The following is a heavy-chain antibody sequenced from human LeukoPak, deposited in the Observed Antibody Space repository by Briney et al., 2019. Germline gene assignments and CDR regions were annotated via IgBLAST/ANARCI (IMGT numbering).Heavy chain of an antibody. Sequence: GGSLRLSCAASGFTFSDYYMSWIRQAPGKGLEWVSYISSSSSYTNYADSVKGRFTISRDNAKNSLYLQMNSLRAEDTAVYYCARGGRSIPGAIDYWGQGTLVTVSS. CDR1: GFTFSDYY. CDR2: ISSSSSYT. D-gene: IGHD2-2*02. CDR3: ARGGRSIPGAIDY. J-gene: IGHJ4*02. V-gene: IGHV3-11*06.